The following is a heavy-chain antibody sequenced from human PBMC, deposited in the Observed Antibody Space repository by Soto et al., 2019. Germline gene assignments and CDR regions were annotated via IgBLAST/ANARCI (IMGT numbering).Heavy chain of an antibody. J-gene: IGHJ5*02. V-gene: IGHV3-66*01. CDR3: AREAYCSGGSCYLNWFDP. Sequence: PGGSLRLSCAASGFTVSSNYMSWVRQAPGKGLEWVSVIYSGGSTYYADSVKGRFTISRDNSKNTLYLQMNSLRAEDTAVYYCAREAYCSGGSCYLNWFDPWGQGTLVTVSS. CDR1: GFTVSSNY. D-gene: IGHD2-15*01. CDR2: IYSGGST.